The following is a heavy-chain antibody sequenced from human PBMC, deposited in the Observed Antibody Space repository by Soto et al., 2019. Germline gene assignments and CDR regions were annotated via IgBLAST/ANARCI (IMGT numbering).Heavy chain of an antibody. Sequence: SETLSLTCSVSGDSLITNNWWSWFRQTPGKGLEWIGEVFHNGHANYNPFLRSRVTMSIDTSKNQYSLQLTSVTAADTAIYYCARDAAVTGESDRFDYWGQGAVGTVSS. CDR3: ARDAAVTGESDRFDY. J-gene: IGHJ4*02. CDR1: GDSLITNNW. V-gene: IGHV4-4*02. D-gene: IGHD6-19*01. CDR2: VFHNGHA.